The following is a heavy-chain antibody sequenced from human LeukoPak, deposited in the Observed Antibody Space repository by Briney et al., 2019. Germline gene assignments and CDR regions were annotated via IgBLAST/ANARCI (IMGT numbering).Heavy chain of an antibody. Sequence: GGSLRLSCAASGFTFNTFIMNWVRQAPGKGLEWVSSITSGGDYIYYADSVKGRFTTSRDNAKNSLSLQLNSLRVEDTAVYYCARGHYDVLAASYKWTLDYWGQGTLVTVSS. D-gene: IGHD3-9*01. CDR1: GFTFNTFI. CDR3: ARGHYDVLAASYKWTLDY. V-gene: IGHV3-21*01. J-gene: IGHJ4*02. CDR2: ITSGGDYI.